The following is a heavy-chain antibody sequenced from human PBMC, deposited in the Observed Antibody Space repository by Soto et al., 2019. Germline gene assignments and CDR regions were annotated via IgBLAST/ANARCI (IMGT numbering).Heavy chain of an antibody. CDR3: ARERSVGYCITTTCPKPFYYYAMDV. Sequence: QVQLVQSGAEVKKPGCSLKVSCKASGGTFTNYAFSLVRQAPGQGPEWVGGIIPIFGTPDYGQKFQGRVIITADESTRTVSMELNSLRSDDTAVYYCARERSVGYCITTTCPKPFYYYAMDVWGQGTTVTVSS. D-gene: IGHD2-2*01. V-gene: IGHV1-69*12. CDR1: GGTFTNYA. J-gene: IGHJ6*02. CDR2: IIPIFGTP.